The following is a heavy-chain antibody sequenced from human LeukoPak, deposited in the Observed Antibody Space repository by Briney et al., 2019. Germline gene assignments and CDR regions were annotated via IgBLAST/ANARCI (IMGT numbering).Heavy chain of an antibody. Sequence: SETLSLTCTVSGGSISSYYWSWIRQPPGKGLEWIGYIYYSGSTNYNPSLTSRVTISVDTSKNQFSLKLSSVTAADTAVYYCARTPLYSSSWSTMGSNWFDPWGQGTLVTVSS. CDR2: IYYSGST. V-gene: IGHV4-59*01. J-gene: IGHJ5*02. D-gene: IGHD6-13*01. CDR1: GGSISSYY. CDR3: ARTPLYSSSWSTMGSNWFDP.